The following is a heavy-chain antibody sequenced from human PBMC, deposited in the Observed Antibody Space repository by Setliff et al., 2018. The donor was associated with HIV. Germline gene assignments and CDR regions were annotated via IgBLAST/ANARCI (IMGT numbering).Heavy chain of an antibody. V-gene: IGHV4-39*01. CDR1: GGSISSSSYY. J-gene: IGHJ6*03. D-gene: IGHD5-18*01. CDR2: LYFSGST. Sequence: SETLSLTCTVSGGSISSSSYYWGWIRQPPGKGLEWIGSLYFSGSTHYNTSLKSRVTISVDTSKNQFSLKMSFVTAADTAVYYCARQGYSYGYHYFYYMDVWGRGTTVTVSS. CDR3: ARQGYSYGYHYFYYMDV.